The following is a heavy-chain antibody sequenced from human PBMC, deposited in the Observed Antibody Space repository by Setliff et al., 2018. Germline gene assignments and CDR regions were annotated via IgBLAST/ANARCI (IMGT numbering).Heavy chain of an antibody. Sequence: SVKVSCKASGFTFTSSAVQWVRQARGQRLEWIGWIVVGSGNTIYAQKFQERVTITRDMSTSTAYMELSSLGSEDTAVYYCAAEGRVYSGSLPDYWGQGTLVTVSS. D-gene: IGHD1-26*01. V-gene: IGHV1-58*01. CDR3: AAEGRVYSGSLPDY. CDR2: IVVGSGNT. CDR1: GFTFTSSA. J-gene: IGHJ4*02.